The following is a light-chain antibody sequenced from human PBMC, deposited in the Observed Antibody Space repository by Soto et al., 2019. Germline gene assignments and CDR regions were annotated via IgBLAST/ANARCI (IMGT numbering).Light chain of an antibody. Sequence: QLVLTQSPSASASLGASVKLTCTLSSGHSSYAIAWHQQQPEKGPRYLMKLSSDGSHSKWDGIPDRFSGSSSGAERYLTISSLQSEDEADYYCQTWDIGARVVFGGGTKLTVL. CDR1: SGHSSYA. V-gene: IGLV4-69*01. J-gene: IGLJ2*01. CDR3: QTWDIGARVV. CDR2: LSSDGSH.